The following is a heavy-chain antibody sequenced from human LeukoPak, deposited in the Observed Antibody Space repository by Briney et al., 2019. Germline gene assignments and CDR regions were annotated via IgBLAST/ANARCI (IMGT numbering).Heavy chain of an antibody. D-gene: IGHD3-22*01. CDR1: GYTFTGYY. J-gene: IGHJ4*02. V-gene: IGHV1-46*01. CDR2: INPSGGST. Sequence: GASVKVSCKASGYTFTGYYMHWVRQAPGQGLEWMGIINPSGGSTSYAQKFQGRVTMTRDTSTSTVYMELSSLRFEDTAVYYCARDWYYDSSGYCFDYWGQGTLVTVSS. CDR3: ARDWYYDSSGYCFDY.